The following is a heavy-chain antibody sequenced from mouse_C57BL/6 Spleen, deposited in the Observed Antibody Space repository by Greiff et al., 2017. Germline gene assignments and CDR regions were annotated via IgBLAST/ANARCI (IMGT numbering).Heavy chain of an antibody. D-gene: IGHD4-1*01. CDR1: GYTFTDYY. Sequence: VQLQQSGPELVKPGASVKISCKASGYTFTDYYMNWVKQSHGKSLEWIGDINPNNGGTSYNQKFKGKATLTVDKSSSTAYMELRSLTSEDSAVYYCARRGANWDVWDYWGQGTTLTVSS. CDR3: ARRGANWDVWDY. V-gene: IGHV1-26*01. CDR2: INPNNGGT. J-gene: IGHJ2*01.